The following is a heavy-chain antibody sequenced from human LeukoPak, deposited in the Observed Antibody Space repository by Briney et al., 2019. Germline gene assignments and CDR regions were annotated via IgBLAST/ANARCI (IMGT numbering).Heavy chain of an antibody. J-gene: IGHJ4*02. CDR2: IIPIFGTA. CDR1: GGTFSSYA. Sequence: SVKVPCKASGGTFSSYAISWVRQAPGQGLEWMGGIIPIFGTANYAQKFQGRVTITADKSTSTAYMELSSLRSEDTAVYYCARVGGSGGSGYFDYWGQGTLVTVSS. CDR3: ARVGGSGGSGYFDY. V-gene: IGHV1-69*06. D-gene: IGHD3-16*01.